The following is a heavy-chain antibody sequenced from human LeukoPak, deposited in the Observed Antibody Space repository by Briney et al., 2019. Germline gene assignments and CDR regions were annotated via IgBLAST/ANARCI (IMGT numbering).Heavy chain of an antibody. D-gene: IGHD2-2*01. J-gene: IGHJ6*03. CDR1: GYTFTGYD. V-gene: IGHV1-8*03. CDR3: ARGPYCSSTSCYFSPYYYYYMDV. Sequence: ASVKVSCKASGYTFTGYDINWVRQATGQGLEWMGWMNPNSGNTGYAQKFQGRVTITRNTSISTAYMELSSLRSEDTAVYYCARGPYCSSTSCYFSPYYYYYMDVWGKGTTVTVSS. CDR2: MNPNSGNT.